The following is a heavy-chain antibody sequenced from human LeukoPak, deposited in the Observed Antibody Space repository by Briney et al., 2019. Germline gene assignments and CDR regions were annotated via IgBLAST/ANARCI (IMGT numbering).Heavy chain of an antibody. Sequence: PGRSLTLSCTASGFTFSDYAMSWFRQAPGKGLEWVGFIRSKAYGGTTEYDASVKGRFTISRDHSKRMAYPQMNSLKTVGTAVYYCTRDIEGGWLPDYWGQGTLVTVSS. J-gene: IGHJ4*02. D-gene: IGHD3-22*01. V-gene: IGHV3-49*03. CDR2: IRSKAYGGTT. CDR1: GFTFSDYA. CDR3: TRDIEGGWLPDY.